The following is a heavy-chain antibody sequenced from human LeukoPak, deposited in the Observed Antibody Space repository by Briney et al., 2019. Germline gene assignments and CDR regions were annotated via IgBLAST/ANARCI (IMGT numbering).Heavy chain of an antibody. V-gene: IGHV1-69*05. Sequence: SVKVSRKDSGGTFSSYAISWVRQAPGQGHEWMGRLIPIFGTANYEQKFQGRVTITTDESTSTAYMELSSLRSEDTAVYYCARVGSSWDNWFDPWGQGTLVTVSS. CDR1: GGTFSSYA. D-gene: IGHD6-13*01. J-gene: IGHJ5*02. CDR2: LIPIFGTA. CDR3: ARVGSSWDNWFDP.